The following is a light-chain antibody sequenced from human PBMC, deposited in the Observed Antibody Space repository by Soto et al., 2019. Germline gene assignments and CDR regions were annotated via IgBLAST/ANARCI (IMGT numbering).Light chain of an antibody. J-gene: IGKJ3*01. V-gene: IGKV1-9*01. CDR1: QGISSY. CDR3: QQLNSYPVT. CDR2: AAS. Sequence: IQLTQSPSSLSASVGDRVTITCRASQGISSYLVWYQQKPGKAPKLLIYAASTLQSGVPSRFSGSGSGTDFTLTISSLQPEDFATYYCQQLNSYPVTFGPGTKVDIK.